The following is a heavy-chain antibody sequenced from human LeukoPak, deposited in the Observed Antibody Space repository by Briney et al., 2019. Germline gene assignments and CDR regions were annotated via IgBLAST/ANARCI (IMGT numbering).Heavy chain of an antibody. CDR2: ISAYNGNT. Sequence: ASVKVSCKASSYTFTNYAFTWVRQAPGQGLEWMGWISAYNGNTNYAQKFQGRVTMTTDTSTSTAYMELRSLRSDDTAVYYCARDYLYGSGRGVDWFDPWGQGTLVTVSS. CDR1: SYTFTNYA. CDR3: ARDYLYGSGRGVDWFDP. D-gene: IGHD3-10*01. J-gene: IGHJ5*02. V-gene: IGHV1-18*01.